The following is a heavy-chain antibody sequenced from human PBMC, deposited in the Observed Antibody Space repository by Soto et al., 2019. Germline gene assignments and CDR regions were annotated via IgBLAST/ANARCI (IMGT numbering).Heavy chain of an antibody. V-gene: IGHV3-53*04. CDR2: IYSGGST. CDR1: GFTVSSNY. J-gene: IGHJ3*02. D-gene: IGHD3-16*02. Sequence: PGGSLRLSCAASGFTVSSNYMSWVRQAPGKGLEWVSVIYSGGSTYYADPVKGRFTISRHNSKNTLYLQMNSLRAEDTAVYYCARNAPYDYIWGSYRPRAFDIWGQGTMVTVSS. CDR3: ARNAPYDYIWGSYRPRAFDI.